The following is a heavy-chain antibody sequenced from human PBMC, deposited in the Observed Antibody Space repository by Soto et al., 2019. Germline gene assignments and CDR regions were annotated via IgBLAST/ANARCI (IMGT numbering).Heavy chain of an antibody. CDR1: GFTFSTYW. J-gene: IGHJ4*02. D-gene: IGHD3-22*01. Sequence: EVQLVESGGGLVQPGGSLRLSCAASGFTFSTYWMHWVRQAPGKGLVWVSRIKNDGSGTYYVDSVEGRFTISRDNAKNTLYLQMNSLRAEDTAAYYCVRGDGDYYDGNGYLGRHWGQGTLVTVSS. CDR3: VRGDGDYYDGNGYLGRH. V-gene: IGHV3-74*01. CDR2: IKNDGSGT.